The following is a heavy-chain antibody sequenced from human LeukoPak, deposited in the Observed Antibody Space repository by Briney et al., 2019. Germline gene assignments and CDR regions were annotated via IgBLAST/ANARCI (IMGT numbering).Heavy chain of an antibody. CDR1: GYSISSGYY. CDR3: AREDSSSSYYMDV. CDR2: IYHSGST. J-gene: IGHJ6*03. V-gene: IGHV4-38-2*02. D-gene: IGHD6-6*01. Sequence: SETLSLTCAVSGYSISSGYYWGWIRQPPGKGLEWIGSIYHSGSTYCNPSLKSRVTISVDTSKNQFSLKLSSVTAADTAVYYCAREDSSSSYYMDVWGKGTTVTVSS.